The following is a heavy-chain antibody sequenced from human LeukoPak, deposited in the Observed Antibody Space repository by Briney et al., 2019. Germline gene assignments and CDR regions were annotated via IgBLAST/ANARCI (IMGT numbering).Heavy chain of an antibody. CDR3: ARDGRKRWLQLPVIPTYNWFDP. CDR1: GYTFTGYY. CDR2: INPSGGST. Sequence: ASVKVSCKASGYTFTGYYMHWVRQAPGQGLEWMGIINPSGGSTSYAQKFQGRVTMTRDTSTSTVYMELSSLRSEDTAVYYCARDGRKRWLQLPVIPTYNWFDPWGQGTLVTVSS. J-gene: IGHJ5*02. V-gene: IGHV1-46*01. D-gene: IGHD5-24*01.